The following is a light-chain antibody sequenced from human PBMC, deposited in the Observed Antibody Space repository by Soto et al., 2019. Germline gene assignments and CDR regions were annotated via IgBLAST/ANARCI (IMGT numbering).Light chain of an antibody. Sequence: EIVLTQSPGTLSLSPEERATLSCRASQSVSSYLAWYQQKPGQAPRLLIYGVSNRATGIPARFSGSGSGTDFTLTISSLEPEDFAVDYCQQRSNWPPWTVGQGTKVEVK. CDR3: QQRSNWPPWT. CDR1: QSVSSY. J-gene: IGKJ1*01. CDR2: GVS. V-gene: IGKV3-11*01.